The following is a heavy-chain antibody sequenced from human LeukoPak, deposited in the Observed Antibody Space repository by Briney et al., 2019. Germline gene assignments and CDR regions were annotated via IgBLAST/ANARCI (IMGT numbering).Heavy chain of an antibody. CDR2: IYYSGST. CDR3: ARYGDYVFDL. CDR1: GASVNSDSYY. J-gene: IGHJ4*02. Sequence: SETLSLTCTVSGASVNSDSYYWSWIRQPPGKGLEWIGYIYYSGSTIYNPSLKSRVTISVDTSKNQFSLKLSSVTAADTAVYYCARYGDYVFDLRGQGTLVTVSS. D-gene: IGHD4-17*01. V-gene: IGHV4-61*01.